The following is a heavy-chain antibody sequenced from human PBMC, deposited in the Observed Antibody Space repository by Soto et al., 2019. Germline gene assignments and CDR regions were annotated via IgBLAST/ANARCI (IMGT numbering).Heavy chain of an antibody. CDR2: INPNSGCT. CDR1: GYTFTGYY. D-gene: IGHD3-22*01. V-gene: IGHV1-2*02. CDR3: ARSSSWVYYDSSGYYDY. Sequence: ASVKVSCKASGYTFTGYYMHWVRQAPGQGLEWMGWINPNSGCTNYAQKFQGRVTMTRDTSISTAYMELSRLRSDDTAVYYCARSSSWVYYDSSGYYDYWGQGTLVTVSS. J-gene: IGHJ4*02.